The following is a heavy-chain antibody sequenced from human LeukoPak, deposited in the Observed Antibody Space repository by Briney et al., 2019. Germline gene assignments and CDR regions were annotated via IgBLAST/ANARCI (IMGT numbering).Heavy chain of an antibody. Sequence: GGSLRLSCAASGFTFSNYGMHWVRQAPGKGLEWVALISYDGSNKYFADSVKGRFTISRDNPKNTLYLQMHSLRAEDTAVYYCAKDNVAAAGRYFDYWGQGTLVTVSS. J-gene: IGHJ4*02. CDR2: ISYDGSNK. D-gene: IGHD6-13*01. V-gene: IGHV3-30*18. CDR1: GFTFSNYG. CDR3: AKDNVAAAGRYFDY.